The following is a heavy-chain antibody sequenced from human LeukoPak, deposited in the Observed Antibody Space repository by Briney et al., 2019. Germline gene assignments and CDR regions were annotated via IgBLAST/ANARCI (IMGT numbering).Heavy chain of an antibody. D-gene: IGHD2-8*01. V-gene: IGHV4-39*01. Sequence: SDTLSLTFTVSGGSISSSSYYWGWIRQPPGKGLEGIASIYYSGSTYYNPSLKSRVTISVDTSKNQFSLKLSSVTAAGTAVYYCASSARGVLRVYVLPGWGQGTLVTVSS. CDR3: ASSARGVLRVYVLPG. CDR2: IYYSGST. CDR1: GGSISSSSYY. J-gene: IGHJ4*02.